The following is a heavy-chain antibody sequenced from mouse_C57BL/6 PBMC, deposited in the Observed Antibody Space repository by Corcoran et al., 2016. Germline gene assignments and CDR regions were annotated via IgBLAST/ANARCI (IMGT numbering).Heavy chain of an antibody. D-gene: IGHD1-1*01. Sequence: EVQLQQSGPVLVKPGASVKMSCKASGYTFTDYYMNWVKQSHGKSLEWIGVINPYNGGTSYNQKFKGKATLTVDKSSSTAYMELNSLTSEDSAVYYCARGATVVVYYYAMDYGGQGTSVTVSS. CDR1: GYTFTDYY. V-gene: IGHV1-19*01. CDR3: ARGATVVVYYYAMDY. J-gene: IGHJ4*01. CDR2: INPYNGGT.